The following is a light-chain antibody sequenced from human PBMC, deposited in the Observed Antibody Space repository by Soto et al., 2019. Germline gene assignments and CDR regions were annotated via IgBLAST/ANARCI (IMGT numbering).Light chain of an antibody. CDR3: QQYNDYSWT. V-gene: IGKV1-5*03. CDR1: QTISSW. J-gene: IGKJ1*01. CDR2: KAS. Sequence: DIQMTQSPSTLSGSVGDRVTITFRASQTISSWLAWYQQKPGKAPKLLTSKASYLDSGVPSRFSGSGSGTEFTLTISRLQPDDFATYYCQQYNDYSWTFGQGTKVDIK.